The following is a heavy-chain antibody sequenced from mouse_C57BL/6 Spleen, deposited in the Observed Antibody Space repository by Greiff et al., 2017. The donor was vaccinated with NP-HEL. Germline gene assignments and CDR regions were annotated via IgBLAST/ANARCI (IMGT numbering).Heavy chain of an antibody. CDR3: ARSGTLIWYFDV. V-gene: IGHV1-4*01. D-gene: IGHD2-4*01. J-gene: IGHJ1*03. Sequence: QVQLQQSGAELARPGASVKMSCKASGYTFTSYTMHWVKQRPGQGLEWIGYINPSSGYTKYNQKFKDKATLTADKSSSTAYMQLSSLTSEDSAVYYCARSGTLIWYFDVWGTGTTVTVSS. CDR2: INPSSGYT. CDR1: GYTFTSYT.